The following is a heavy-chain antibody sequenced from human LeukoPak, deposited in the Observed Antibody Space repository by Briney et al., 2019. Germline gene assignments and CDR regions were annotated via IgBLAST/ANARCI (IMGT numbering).Heavy chain of an antibody. CDR3: ARSGRGFLNWFDP. V-gene: IGHV5-51*01. CDR2: IYPGDSDT. D-gene: IGHD1-14*01. CDR1: GYRFTSYW. Sequence: GESLKISCKGSGYRFTSYWIGWVRPMPGKGLEWMGIIYPGDSDTRYSPSFQGQVTISADKSISTAYLQWSSLKASDTAMYYCARSGRGFLNWFDPWGQGTLVTVSS. J-gene: IGHJ5*02.